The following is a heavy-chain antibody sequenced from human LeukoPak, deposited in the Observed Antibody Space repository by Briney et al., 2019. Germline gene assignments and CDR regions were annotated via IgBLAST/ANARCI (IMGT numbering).Heavy chain of an antibody. CDR1: GGSISDSDYY. V-gene: IGHV4-39*07. J-gene: IGHJ5*02. D-gene: IGHD2-8*01. Sequence: PPETLSLTCTVSGGSISDSDYYWSWIRQPPGRGLEWIGNIYYTGSTSYNPSLKSRLTFSIDTFNNQFFLHLSSVTAADTAVYYCARENYCTNGVCWAFDPWGQGALVTVSS. CDR3: ARENYCTNGVCWAFDP. CDR2: IYYTGST.